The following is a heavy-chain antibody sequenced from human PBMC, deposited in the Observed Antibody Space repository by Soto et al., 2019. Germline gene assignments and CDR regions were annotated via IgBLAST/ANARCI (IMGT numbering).Heavy chain of an antibody. Sequence: QVQLVESGGGVVQPGRSLRLSCAASGFTFSSYGMHWVRQAPGKGLEWVAVIWYDGSNKYYADSVKGRFTISRDNSKNTLYLKMNSLRAEDTAVYYCAREGYSSSWYPGTYFDYWGQGTLVTVSS. D-gene: IGHD6-13*01. CDR2: IWYDGSNK. CDR1: GFTFSSYG. V-gene: IGHV3-33*01. J-gene: IGHJ4*02. CDR3: AREGYSSSWYPGTYFDY.